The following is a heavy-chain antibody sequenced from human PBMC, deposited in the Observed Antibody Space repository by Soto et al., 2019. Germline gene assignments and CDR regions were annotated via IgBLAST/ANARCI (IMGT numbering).Heavy chain of an antibody. D-gene: IGHD3-10*01. Sequence: ASVKVSCKASGYTFTSYGISWVRQAPGQGLEWMGWISAYNGNTNYAQKLQGRVTMTTDTSTSTAYMELGSLRSDDTAVYYCAKITMVRGVIIVIDYWGQGTLVTVSS. J-gene: IGHJ4*02. CDR3: AKITMVRGVIIVIDY. V-gene: IGHV1-18*04. CDR2: ISAYNGNT. CDR1: GYTFTSYG.